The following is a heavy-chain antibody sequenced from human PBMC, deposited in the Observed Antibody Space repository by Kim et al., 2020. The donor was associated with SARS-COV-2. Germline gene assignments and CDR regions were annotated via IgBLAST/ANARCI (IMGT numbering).Heavy chain of an antibody. Sequence: GGSLRLSCAASGFTFSNAWMSWVRQAPGKGLEWVGRIKSKTDGGTTDYAAPVKGRFTISRDDSKNTLYLQMNSLKTEDTAVYYCTTAFYSNYAYYYYGMDVWGQGTTVTVSS. CDR3: TTAFYSNYAYYYYGMDV. CDR1: GFTFSNAW. CDR2: IKSKTDGGTT. V-gene: IGHV3-15*01. J-gene: IGHJ6*02. D-gene: IGHD4-4*01.